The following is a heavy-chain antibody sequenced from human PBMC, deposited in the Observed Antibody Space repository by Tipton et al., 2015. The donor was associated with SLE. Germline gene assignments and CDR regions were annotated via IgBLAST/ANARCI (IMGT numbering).Heavy chain of an antibody. J-gene: IGHJ4*02. CDR1: GFTFSSYA. Sequence: SLRLSCAASGFTFSSYAMHWVRQAPGKGLEWVAVISYDGSNKYYADSVKGRFTISRDSSKNTLYLQMNSLRAEDTAVYYCAREGYCSGGSCYSTIDYWGQGTLVTVSS. D-gene: IGHD2-15*01. V-gene: IGHV3-30*04. CDR2: ISYDGSNK. CDR3: AREGYCSGGSCYSTIDY.